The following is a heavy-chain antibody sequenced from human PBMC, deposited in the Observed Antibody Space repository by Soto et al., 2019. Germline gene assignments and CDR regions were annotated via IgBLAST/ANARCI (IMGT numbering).Heavy chain of an antibody. Sequence: SVKVSCKASGGTFSSYAISWVRQAAGQGLEWMGGIIPIFGTANYAQKFQGRVTITADKSTSTAYMELSSLRSEDTAVYYCASSSPHGIGGFDIWGQGTMVTVSS. CDR1: GGTFSSYA. J-gene: IGHJ3*02. D-gene: IGHD2-2*01. V-gene: IGHV1-69*06. CDR2: IIPIFGTA. CDR3: ASSSPHGIGGFDI.